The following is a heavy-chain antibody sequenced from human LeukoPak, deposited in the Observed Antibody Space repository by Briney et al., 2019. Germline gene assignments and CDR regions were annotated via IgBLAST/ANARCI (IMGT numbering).Heavy chain of an antibody. CDR3: AKNRGLFSGSYRYDAFDI. D-gene: IGHD1-26*01. CDR1: GFTFTTYV. CDR2: ISGSGGNI. Sequence: GGSLRLSCAASGFTFTTYVMSWVRQAPGKGLEWVSVISGSGGNIYSADSVKGRFTISGDNSENTLYLQMNTLRAEDTAVYYCAKNRGLFSGSYRYDAFDIRGQGTMVTVSS. J-gene: IGHJ3*02. V-gene: IGHV3-23*01.